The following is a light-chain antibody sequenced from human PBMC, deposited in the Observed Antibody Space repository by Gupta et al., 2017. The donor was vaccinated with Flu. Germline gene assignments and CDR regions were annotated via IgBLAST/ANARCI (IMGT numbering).Light chain of an antibody. J-gene: IGKJ2*01. CDR1: QSISNW. Sequence: RSSLSASVGDRVTLTCRASQSISNWLAWYQQKPGKAPKVLIYKASSLESGVPSRFSGSGSGTEFTLTISSLQPDDFAAYYCQQDDTYPYTFGQGTKLDI. CDR2: KAS. V-gene: IGKV1-5*03. CDR3: QQDDTYPYT.